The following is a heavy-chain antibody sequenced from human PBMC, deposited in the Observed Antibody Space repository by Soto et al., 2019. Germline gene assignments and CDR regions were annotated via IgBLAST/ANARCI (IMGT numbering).Heavy chain of an antibody. V-gene: IGHV4-31*03. Sequence: SETLSLTCTVSGGSISSGGYYWSWIRQHPGKGLEWIGYIYYSGSTYYNPSLKSRVTISVDTSKNQFSLKLSSVTAADTAVYYCARVYLPLPPLNWFDPWGQGTLVTVSS. D-gene: IGHD2-2*02. CDR2: IYYSGST. CDR3: ARVYLPLPPLNWFDP. J-gene: IGHJ5*02. CDR1: GGSISSGGYY.